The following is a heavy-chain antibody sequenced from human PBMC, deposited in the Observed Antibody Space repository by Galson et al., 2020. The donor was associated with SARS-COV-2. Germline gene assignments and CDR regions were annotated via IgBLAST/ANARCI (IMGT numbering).Heavy chain of an antibody. V-gene: IGHV1-2*02. J-gene: IGHJ5*02. Sequence: ASVNVSCKSSGYSFTDYYIHWVRQAPGQGLEWMGWINPHTGYTHSAQTFHDRIIMTRDTSINTVYVSLPWVEYGDTAIYYCARGSMLRGGRGDTWFDPWGHGTLVSVSS. D-gene: IGHD3-10*01. CDR2: INPHTGYT. CDR3: ARGSMLRGGRGDTWFDP. CDR1: GYSFTDYY.